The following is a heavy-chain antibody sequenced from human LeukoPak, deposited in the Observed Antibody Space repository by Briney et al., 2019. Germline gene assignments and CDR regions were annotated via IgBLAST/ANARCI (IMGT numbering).Heavy chain of an antibody. CDR1: GFTFSKYS. V-gene: IGHV1-18*01. J-gene: IGHJ6*03. CDR2: ISGYNGKT. D-gene: IGHD3-10*01. Sequence: ASVKVSCKASGFTFSKYSINWVRQAPGQGLEWMGWISGYNGKTNYAQKLQDRVTMTTDTSTSTAYMELRSLRSEDTGVYYCARARFPYYRLSGADSYFMDVWGKGTTVTVSS. CDR3: ARARFPYYRLSGADSYFMDV.